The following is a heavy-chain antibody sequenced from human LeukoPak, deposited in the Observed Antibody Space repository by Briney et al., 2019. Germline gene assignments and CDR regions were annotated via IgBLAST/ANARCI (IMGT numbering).Heavy chain of an antibody. CDR1: GGSISRYH. CDR3: ARANSHDGSGHFYEFDY. Sequence: SETLSLTCTVSGGSISRYHWSWIRPPAGKGLEWIGRISTTGTTHYNPSLKSRVTMSVDTSKNQFSLKVNSLTAADTAIYYCARANSHDGSGHFYEFDYWGQGTMVTVSS. D-gene: IGHD3-22*01. J-gene: IGHJ4*01. CDR2: ISTTGTT. V-gene: IGHV4-4*07.